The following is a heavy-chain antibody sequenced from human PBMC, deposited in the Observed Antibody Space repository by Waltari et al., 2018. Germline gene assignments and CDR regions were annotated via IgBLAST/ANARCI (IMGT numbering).Heavy chain of an antibody. J-gene: IGHJ4*02. D-gene: IGHD3-22*01. Sequence: QLQLQESGPGLVKPSETLSLTCTVSGGSISSSSYYWGWIRQPPGKGLEWIGSIYYSGSTYYNPSLKSRVTISVDTSKNQFSRKLSSVTAADTAVYYCARTLGDSSGYYSEFDYWGQGTLVTVSS. CDR3: ARTLGDSSGYYSEFDY. CDR2: IYYSGST. CDR1: GGSISSSSYY. V-gene: IGHV4-39*07.